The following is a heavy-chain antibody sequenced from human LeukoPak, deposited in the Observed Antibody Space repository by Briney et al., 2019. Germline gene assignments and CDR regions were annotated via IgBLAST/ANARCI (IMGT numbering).Heavy chain of an antibody. D-gene: IGHD6-6*01. V-gene: IGHV4-59*01. CDR2: IYYSGGT. Sequence: SETLSLTCTVSGGSISSYYWSWIRQPPGKGLEWIGYIYYSGGTNYNPSLKSRVTISVDTSKNQFSLKLSSVTAADTAVYYCAGAPSPSNYYYYYMDVWGKGTTVTVSS. CDR3: AGAPSPSNYYYYYMDV. CDR1: GGSISSYY. J-gene: IGHJ6*03.